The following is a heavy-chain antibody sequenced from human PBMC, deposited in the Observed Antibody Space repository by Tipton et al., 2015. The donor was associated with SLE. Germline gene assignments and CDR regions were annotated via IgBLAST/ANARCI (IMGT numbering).Heavy chain of an antibody. J-gene: IGHJ6*03. Sequence: SLRLSCTASGFTLGSYAMSWVRQAPGRGLEWVSGFSGSSYKTVDAASVRGRFTISRDNSKNILTLQMNRLRADDTAVYYCARSERGLWFGDMDVWGKGTTVTVSS. CDR3: ARSERGLWFGDMDV. CDR2: FSGSSYKT. V-gene: IGHV3-23*01. D-gene: IGHD3-10*01. CDR1: GFTLGSYA.